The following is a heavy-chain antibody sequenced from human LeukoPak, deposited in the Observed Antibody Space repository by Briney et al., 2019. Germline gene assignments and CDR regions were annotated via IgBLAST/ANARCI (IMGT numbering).Heavy chain of an antibody. Sequence: SETLSLTCTVSGGSISSYYWSWIRQPAGKGLEWIGRIYTSGSTNYNPSLKSRVTMSVDTSKNQFSLKLSSVTAADTAVYYCARAGYCSGGSCYSRGHWFDPWGQGTPVTVSS. CDR2: IYTSGST. CDR1: GGSISSYY. J-gene: IGHJ5*02. CDR3: ARAGYCSGGSCYSRGHWFDP. V-gene: IGHV4-4*07. D-gene: IGHD2-15*01.